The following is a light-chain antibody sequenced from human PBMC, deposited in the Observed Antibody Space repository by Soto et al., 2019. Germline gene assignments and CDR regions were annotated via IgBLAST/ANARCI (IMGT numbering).Light chain of an antibody. V-gene: IGKV3-11*01. Sequence: EILLTQSPATLSLSPGERATLSCRASQSVSSYLAWYQQKPGQAPRLLIYDASNRATGIPARLSGSGSGTDFTLTIRSLEPEDFAVYYCQQRSNWLTFGGGTKVDIK. CDR3: QQRSNWLT. CDR1: QSVSSY. CDR2: DAS. J-gene: IGKJ4*01.